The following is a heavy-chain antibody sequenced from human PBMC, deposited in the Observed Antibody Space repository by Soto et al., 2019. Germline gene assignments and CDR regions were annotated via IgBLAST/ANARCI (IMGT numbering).Heavy chain of an antibody. J-gene: IGHJ3*02. CDR1: GYSFTSYW. Sequence: GESLKISCKGSGYSFTSYWIGWVRQMPGKGLEWMGIIYPGDSDTRYSPSFQGQVTISADKSISTAYLQWSSLKASDTAMYYCASQGYYDSSGYAPVTTRGDDDFDIWGQGTMVTVSS. CDR2: IYPGDSDT. D-gene: IGHD3-22*01. V-gene: IGHV5-51*01. CDR3: ASQGYYDSSGYAPVTTRGDDDFDI.